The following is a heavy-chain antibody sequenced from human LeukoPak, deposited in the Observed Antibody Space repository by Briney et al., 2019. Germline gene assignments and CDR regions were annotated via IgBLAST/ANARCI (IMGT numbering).Heavy chain of an antibody. CDR3: ARVAASGTGPDY. CDR1: GGSISPYY. J-gene: IGHJ4*02. CDR2: LSYNMHS. D-gene: IGHD6-13*01. Sequence: SETLSLTCTVSGGSISPYYWSWIRQPPGKGLEWVGFLSYNMHSDYNPSLKSRVTISVDTSKNQFSLRLSSVTAADTAIYYCARVAASGTGPDYWGQGTLVTVSS. V-gene: IGHV4-59*01.